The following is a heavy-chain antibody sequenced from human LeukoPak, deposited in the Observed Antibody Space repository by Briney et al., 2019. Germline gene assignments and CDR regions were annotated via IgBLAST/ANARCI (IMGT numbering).Heavy chain of an antibody. J-gene: IGHJ5*02. D-gene: IGHD3-16*02. Sequence: KSSETLSLTCAVYGGSFSGYYWSWIRQPPGKGLEWIGEINHSGSTNYNPSLKSRVTISVDTSKNQFSLKLSSVTAADTAVYYCARGRASDYVWGSYRFVWFDPWGQGTLVTVSS. CDR3: ARGRASDYVWGSYRFVWFDP. CDR1: GGSFSGYY. CDR2: INHSGST. V-gene: IGHV4-34*01.